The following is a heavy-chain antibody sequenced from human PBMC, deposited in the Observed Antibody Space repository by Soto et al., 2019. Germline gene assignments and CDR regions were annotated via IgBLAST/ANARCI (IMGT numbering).Heavy chain of an antibody. Sequence: QVQLQESGPGLVKPSQTLSLTCTVSGGSISSDGYYWSWIRQHPGKGLEWIGYIYYSGSTYYNPSLKSRVTISVDTSKNQFSLKLSSVTAADTAVYYCARVPVVVTAMAYWYFDLWGRGTLVTVSS. CDR1: GGSISSDGYY. CDR2: IYYSGST. V-gene: IGHV4-31*03. J-gene: IGHJ2*01. D-gene: IGHD2-21*02. CDR3: ARVPVVVTAMAYWYFDL.